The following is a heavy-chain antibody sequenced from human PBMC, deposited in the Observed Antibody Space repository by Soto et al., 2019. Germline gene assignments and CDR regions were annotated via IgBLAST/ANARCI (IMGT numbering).Heavy chain of an antibody. CDR1: GFTFSNAW. J-gene: IGHJ6*02. D-gene: IGHD6-13*01. Sequence: PGGSLRLSCAASGFTFSNAWMNWVRQAPGKGLEWVGRIKSRTDGGTTDYAAPVKGRFTISRDDSKNTLYLQMNSLKTEDTAVYYCTTDLEQQLVLGSYYYGMDVWGQGTTVTVSS. CDR3: TTDLEQQLVLGSYYYGMDV. V-gene: IGHV3-15*07. CDR2: IKSRTDGGTT.